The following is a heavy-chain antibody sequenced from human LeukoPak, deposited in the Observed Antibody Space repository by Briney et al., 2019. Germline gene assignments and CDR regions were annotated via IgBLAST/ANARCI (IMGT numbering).Heavy chain of an antibody. D-gene: IGHD6-19*01. V-gene: IGHV1-69*04. CDR1: GGTFSSYA. CDR3: ASVLSGIAVAGSFDP. J-gene: IGHJ5*02. Sequence: SVKVSCKASGGTFSSYAISWVRQAPGQGLEWMGRILPILGIANYAQKFQGRVTITADKSTSTAYMELSSLRSEDTAVYYCASVLSGIAVAGSFDPWGQGTLVTVSS. CDR2: ILPILGIA.